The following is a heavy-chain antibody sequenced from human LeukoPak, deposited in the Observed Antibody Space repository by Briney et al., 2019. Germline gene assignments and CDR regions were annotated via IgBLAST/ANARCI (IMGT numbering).Heavy chain of an antibody. V-gene: IGHV3-74*01. CDR1: GFTFSSYW. CDR3: ARDYGDYDSPTYFDY. Sequence: GGSLRLSCAASGFTFSSYWMHWVRQAPGEGLVWVSRINSDGSSTSYADSVKGRFTISRDNAKNTLYLQMNSLRAEDTAVYYCARDYGDYDSPTYFDYWGQGTLVTVSS. CDR2: INSDGSST. J-gene: IGHJ4*02. D-gene: IGHD4-17*01.